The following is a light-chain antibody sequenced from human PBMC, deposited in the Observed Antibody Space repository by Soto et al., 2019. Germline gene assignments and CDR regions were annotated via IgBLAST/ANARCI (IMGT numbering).Light chain of an antibody. CDR3: QHLGPSHAP. V-gene: IGKV3-20*01. CDR1: QSAGSNY. J-gene: IGKJ4*01. Sequence: EIVLTQSPGTLSLSPGQRANLPCRASQSAGSNYIAWYQQKPGQAPRLLIYGASNRATGIPDRFSGSGSGTAFTLTITTAEPEDFAVYYCQHLGPSHAPFGGGNTLEIK. CDR2: GAS.